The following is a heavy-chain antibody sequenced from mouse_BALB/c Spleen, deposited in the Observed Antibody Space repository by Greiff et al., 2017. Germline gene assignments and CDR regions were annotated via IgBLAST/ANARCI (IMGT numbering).Heavy chain of an antibody. J-gene: IGHJ2*01. CDR3: ARHYGNYYFDY. Sequence: EVQGVESGGGLVQPGGSLKLSCAASGFTFSSYTMSWVRQTPEKRLEWVAYISNGGGSTYYPDTVKGRFTISRDNAKNTLYLQMSSLKSEDTAMYYCARHYGNYYFDYWGQGTTLTVSS. D-gene: IGHD2-1*01. CDR2: ISNGGGST. CDR1: GFTFSSYT. V-gene: IGHV5-12-2*01.